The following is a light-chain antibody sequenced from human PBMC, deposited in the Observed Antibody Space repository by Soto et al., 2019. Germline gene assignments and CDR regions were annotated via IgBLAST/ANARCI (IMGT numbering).Light chain of an antibody. CDR3: SSYARSNSLV. CDR1: SSDVGGYDY. CDR2: EVS. Sequence: QSALTQPASVSGSPEQSITISCTGTSSDVGGYDYVSWYQQHPDKAPKLMIYEVSNRPSGVSHRFSGSKSGNTASLTISGLQAEDEADYYCSSYARSNSLVFGGGTKVTVL. V-gene: IGLV2-14*01. J-gene: IGLJ2*01.